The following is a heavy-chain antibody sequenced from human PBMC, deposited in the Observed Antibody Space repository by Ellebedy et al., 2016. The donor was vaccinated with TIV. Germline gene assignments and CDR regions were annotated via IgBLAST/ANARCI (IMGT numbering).Heavy chain of an antibody. D-gene: IGHD7-27*01. CDR3: ARDVTGIRGFGY. V-gene: IGHV3-11*01. CDR1: GFTFSHYY. CDR2: ISDSGSSI. Sequence: GESLKISCPASGFTFSHYYMNWIRQAPGKGLEWLSYISDSGSSILYADSVGGRFTISRDNAKNSLYLEMNNLRADDTAVYYCARDVTGIRGFGYWGQGTLVTVSS. J-gene: IGHJ4*02.